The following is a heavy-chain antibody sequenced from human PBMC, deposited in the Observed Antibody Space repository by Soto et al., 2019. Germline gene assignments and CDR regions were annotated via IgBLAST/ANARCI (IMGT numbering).Heavy chain of an antibody. V-gene: IGHV3-48*03. Sequence: EVQLLESGGGLVQPGGSLRLSCAASGFTFSSYEMNWVRQAPGKGLEWVSYISSSGSTIYYADSVKGRFTISRDNAKNSLYLQMNSLRAEDTAVYYCAREGGMAGDAFDIWGQGTMVTVSS. CDR1: GFTFSSYE. CDR2: ISSSGSTI. J-gene: IGHJ3*02. D-gene: IGHD1-26*01. CDR3: AREGGMAGDAFDI.